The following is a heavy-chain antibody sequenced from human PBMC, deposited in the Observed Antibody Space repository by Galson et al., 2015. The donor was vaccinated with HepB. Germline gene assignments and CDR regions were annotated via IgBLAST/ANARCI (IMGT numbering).Heavy chain of an antibody. D-gene: IGHD3-3*01. CDR2: IWYDGSNK. Sequence: SLRLSCAASGFTFSSYGMHWVRQAPGKGLEWVAVIWYDGSNKYYADSVKGRFTISRDNSKNTLYLQMNSLRAEDTAVYYCAREGGVVISRNLDYWGQGTLVTVSS. J-gene: IGHJ4*02. V-gene: IGHV3-33*01. CDR3: AREGGVVISRNLDY. CDR1: GFTFSSYG.